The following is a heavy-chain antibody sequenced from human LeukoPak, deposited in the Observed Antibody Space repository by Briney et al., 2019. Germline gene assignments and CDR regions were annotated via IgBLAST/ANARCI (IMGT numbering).Heavy chain of an antibody. CDR3: ARVGAMVL. CDR1: GYTFTGYY. CDR2: INPNSGGT. D-gene: IGHD5-18*01. V-gene: IGHV1-2*02. Sequence: GASVEVSCKASGYTFTGYYMHWVRQAPGQGLEWMGWINPNSGGTNYAQKFQGRITMTRDKSISTAYMDLTSLRSDDTAVYYCARVGAMVLWGQGTLVTVSS. J-gene: IGHJ1*01.